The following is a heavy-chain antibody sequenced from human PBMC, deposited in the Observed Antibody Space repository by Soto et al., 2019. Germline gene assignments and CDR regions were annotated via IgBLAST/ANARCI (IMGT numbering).Heavy chain of an antibody. V-gene: IGHV1-18*01. CDR1: GYTFNTYA. D-gene: IGHD2-21*01. Sequence: GASVKVSCKASGYTFNTYAITWVRQAPGQGLEWMGWISGHNGNTNYAQTLQGRGTMTTDTSTSTAYLELRSLRSDDTAVYYCARTVEYDSIPYYYADFWGQGTLVTVSS. CDR3: ARTVEYDSIPYYYADF. J-gene: IGHJ4*01. CDR2: ISGHNGNT.